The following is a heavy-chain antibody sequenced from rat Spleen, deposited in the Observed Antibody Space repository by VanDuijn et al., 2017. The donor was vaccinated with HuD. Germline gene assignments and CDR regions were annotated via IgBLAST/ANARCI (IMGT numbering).Heavy chain of an antibody. CDR3: ARYSLATVADY. CDR1: AYSIISSY. J-gene: IGHJ2*01. V-gene: IGHV3-1*01. D-gene: IGHD1-1*01. CDR2: ISYSGST. Sequence: EVQLQESGPGLVKPSQSLSLTCSVTAYSIISSYRWNWIRKFPGNKMEWMGYISYSGSTSYNPSLKSRISITRDTSKNQFFLQLNSVTTEDTATYYCARYSLATVADYWGQGVMVTVSS.